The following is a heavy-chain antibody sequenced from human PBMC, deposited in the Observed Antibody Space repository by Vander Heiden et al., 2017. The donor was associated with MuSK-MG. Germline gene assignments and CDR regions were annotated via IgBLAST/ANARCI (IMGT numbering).Heavy chain of an antibody. D-gene: IGHD6-13*01. Sequence: QVQLVQSGAEVKKPGSSVKVSCKASGGTFSSYAISWVRQAPGQGLEWMGGIIPIFGTANYAQKGQGRVTITADESTSTAYMELSSMRYEDTAVYYCAIPSSSWYSYAFDIWGQGKMVTVSS. V-gene: IGHV1-69*01. CDR3: AIPSSSWYSYAFDI. J-gene: IGHJ3*02. CDR2: IIPIFGTA. CDR1: GGTFSSYA.